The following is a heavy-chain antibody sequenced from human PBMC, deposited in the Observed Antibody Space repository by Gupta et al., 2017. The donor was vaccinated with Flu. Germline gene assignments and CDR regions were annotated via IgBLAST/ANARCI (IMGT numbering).Heavy chain of an antibody. CDR2: IIPILGIA. V-gene: IGHV1-69*02. CDR3: ARGRYDSSGYSQDY. D-gene: IGHD3-22*01. CDR1: GATFSSYT. J-gene: IGHJ4*02. Sequence: QVQLVQSGAEVKKPGSSVKVSCKASGATFSSYTISWVRQAPGQGLEWMGRIIPILGIANYAQKFQGRVTITADKSTSTAYMELSSLRSEDTAVYYCARGRYDSSGYSQDYWGQGTLVTVSS.